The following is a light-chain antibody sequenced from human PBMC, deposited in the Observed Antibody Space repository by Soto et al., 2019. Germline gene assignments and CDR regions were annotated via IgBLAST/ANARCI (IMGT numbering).Light chain of an antibody. CDR3: QQFNTWPRDT. CDR1: QSVSSN. V-gene: IGKV3-15*01. CDR2: GAS. Sequence: DIVVTQSPATLSVSPGESVTLSCRASQSVSSNLAWYQQKPGQAPRLLIYGASTRATGIPARFSGGGSGTDFTLTISILQSEDSAVYYCQQFNTWPRDTFGQGTKVEIK. J-gene: IGKJ1*01.